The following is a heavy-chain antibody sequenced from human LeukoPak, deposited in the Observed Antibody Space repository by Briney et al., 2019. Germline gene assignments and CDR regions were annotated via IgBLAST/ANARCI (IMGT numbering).Heavy chain of an antibody. CDR3: ARGMTYGDLDY. CDR2: IYYSGNT. V-gene: IGHV4-59*01. J-gene: IGHJ4*02. Sequence: SETLSLTCAVYGGSFSGYYWSWIRQPPGKGLEWIGYIYYSGNTNYNPSLKSRVTISVDTSKNQFSLKLNSVTAADTAVYYCARGMTYGDLDYWGQGTLVTVSS. D-gene: IGHD4-17*01. CDR1: GGSFSGYY.